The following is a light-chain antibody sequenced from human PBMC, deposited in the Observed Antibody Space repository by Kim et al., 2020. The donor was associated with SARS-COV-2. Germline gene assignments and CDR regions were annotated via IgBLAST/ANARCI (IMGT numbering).Light chain of an antibody. CDR1: QDIANS. CDR3: QKYNSSPWT. V-gene: IGKV1-27*01. CDR2: AAS. J-gene: IGKJ1*01. Sequence: DIQMTPSPSSLSASVGDRVTITCRASQDIANSLAWYQQKPGKVPKVLIYAASTLQSGVPSRFSGSGSGTEFTLTIGSLQTEDVATYYCQKYNSSPWTFGPGTKVDIK.